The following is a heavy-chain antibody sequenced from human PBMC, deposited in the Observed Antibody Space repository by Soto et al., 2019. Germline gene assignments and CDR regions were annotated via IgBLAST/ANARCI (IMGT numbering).Heavy chain of an antibody. D-gene: IGHD3-22*01. CDR1: GGSISSGGYS. V-gene: IGHV4-30-2*01. J-gene: IGHJ4*02. CDR2: IYHSGST. CDR3: ARGGVDYYDSSGYYFSPYYFDY. Sequence: PSETLSLTCAVSGGSISSGGYSWSWIRQPPGKGLEWIGYIYHSGSTYYNPSLKSRVTISVDRSKNKFSLKLSSVTAADTAVYYCARGGVDYYDSSGYYFSPYYFDYWGRGTLVTVSS.